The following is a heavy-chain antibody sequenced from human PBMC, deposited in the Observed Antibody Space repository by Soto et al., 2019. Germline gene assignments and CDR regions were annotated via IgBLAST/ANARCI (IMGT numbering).Heavy chain of an antibody. J-gene: IGHJ4*02. CDR2: IRSKIYGATI. CDR3: TRGQAGGSYSDY. V-gene: IGHV3-49*04. CDR1: GFTFRDHA. D-gene: IGHD1-26*01. Sequence: PGGSLRLSCTASGFTFRDHAMGWVRQTPGIGLECVGFIRSKIYGATIEYAASVKGRFTISRDDSKSTVYLQMNSLKTEDTAVYFCTRGQAGGSYSDYWGQGTLVTVSS.